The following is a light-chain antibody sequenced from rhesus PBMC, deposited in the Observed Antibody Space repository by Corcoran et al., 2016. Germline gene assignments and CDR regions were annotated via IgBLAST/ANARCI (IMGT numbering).Light chain of an antibody. J-gene: IGKJ4*01. CDR1: QSLLHSNGNTY. CDR3: VQAIAFPLT. Sequence: DIVLTQTPLSLSITPGEPASISCRSSQSLLHSNGNTYLHCYLQKPGQSPELLIYGGYNRASGVPDRFSGSGSGTDFTLKISKVEAEDVGVYYCVQAIAFPLTFGGGTKVEIK. CDR2: GGY. V-gene: IGKV2-72*01.